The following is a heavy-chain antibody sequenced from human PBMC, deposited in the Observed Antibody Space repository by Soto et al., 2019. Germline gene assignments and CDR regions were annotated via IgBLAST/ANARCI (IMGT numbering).Heavy chain of an antibody. CDR3: AHVSRLLRLSPRIHRGYVY. CDR2: IYWDDDK. V-gene: IGHV2-5*02. CDR1: GFSLSTSGVG. J-gene: IGHJ4*02. D-gene: IGHD5-18*01. Sequence: QITLKESGPTLVKPTQTLTLTCTFSGFSLSTSGVGVGWIRQPPGKALEWLALIYWDDDKRYSPSLKSRLTIAEDASNNQVVLTMNNMAPVDTATYYCAHVSRLLRLSPRIHRGYVYWGQGTLVTVSS.